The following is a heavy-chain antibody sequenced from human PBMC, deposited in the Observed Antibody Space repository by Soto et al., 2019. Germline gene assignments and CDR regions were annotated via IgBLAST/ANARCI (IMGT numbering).Heavy chain of an antibody. CDR1: GGSISSGGYY. Sequence: QVQLQESGPGLVKPSQTLSLTCTVSGGSISSGGYYWSWIRQHPGKGLEWIGYIYYSGSTYYNPSLKSRVTLSVDTSKNQFSLKLSSVTAADTAVYYCARAMYDYVWGSYRPGKYYFDYWGQGTLVTVSS. V-gene: IGHV4-31*03. CDR3: ARAMYDYVWGSYRPGKYYFDY. D-gene: IGHD3-16*02. CDR2: IYYSGST. J-gene: IGHJ4*02.